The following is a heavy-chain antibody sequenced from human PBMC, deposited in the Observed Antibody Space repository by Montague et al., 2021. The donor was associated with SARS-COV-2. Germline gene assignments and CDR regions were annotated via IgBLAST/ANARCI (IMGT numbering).Heavy chain of an antibody. CDR2: IYYSGST. CDR1: GGSISSYY. J-gene: IGHJ6*02. Sequence: SETLSLTCTVSGGSISSYYWSWIRQPPGKGLEWIGYIYYSGSTNYNPALKSRATISVDTSKNQFSLKLSSVTAADTAVYYCARHPIGSFPRYGMDVWGRGTTVTVSS. V-gene: IGHV4-59*08. D-gene: IGHD2-15*01. CDR3: ARHPIGSFPRYGMDV.